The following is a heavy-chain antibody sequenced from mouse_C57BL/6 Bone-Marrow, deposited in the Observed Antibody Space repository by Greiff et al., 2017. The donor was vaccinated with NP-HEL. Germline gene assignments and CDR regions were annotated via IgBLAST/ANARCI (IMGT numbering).Heavy chain of an antibody. J-gene: IGHJ1*03. D-gene: IGHD1-1*01. CDR2: IYPGSGST. V-gene: IGHV1-55*01. Sequence: QVQLKQPGAELVKPGASVKMSCKASGYTFTSYWITWVKQRPGQGLEWIGDIYPGSGSTNYNEKFKSKATLTVDTSSSTAYMQLSSLTSEDSAVYYCARDSTTVVAHWYFDVWGTGTTVTVSS. CDR1: GYTFTSYW. CDR3: ARDSTTVVAHWYFDV.